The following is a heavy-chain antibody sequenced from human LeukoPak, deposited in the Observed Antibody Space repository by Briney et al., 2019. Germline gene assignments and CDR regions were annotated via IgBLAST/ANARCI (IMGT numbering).Heavy chain of an antibody. CDR2: ISYDGSNK. D-gene: IGHD6-19*01. J-gene: IGHJ4*02. CDR1: GFTFSSYR. Sequence: GRSLRLSCAASGFTFSSYRMQWVRQAPGKGLEWVAVISYDGSNKYYADSVKGRFTISRDNSKNTLYLQMNSLRAEDTAVYYCAKVGQWLEVDYWGQGTLVTVSS. CDR3: AKVGQWLEVDY. V-gene: IGHV3-30*18.